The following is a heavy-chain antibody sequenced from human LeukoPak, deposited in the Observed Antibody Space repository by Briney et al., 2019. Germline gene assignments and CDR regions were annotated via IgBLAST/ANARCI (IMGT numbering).Heavy chain of an antibody. CDR1: GFTFSSYG. D-gene: IGHD1-7*01. CDR3: AREGLGTTFSAWFHP. J-gene: IGHJ5*02. CDR2: ISYDGPNK. Sequence: GRSLRLSCAASGFTFSSYGMHWVRQAPGKGLEWVAVISYDGPNKYYADSVRGQFTVSRDNSKNTLYLQVNGLSIEDTAVYYCAREGLGTTFSAWFHPWGQGTLVIVSS. V-gene: IGHV3-30*03.